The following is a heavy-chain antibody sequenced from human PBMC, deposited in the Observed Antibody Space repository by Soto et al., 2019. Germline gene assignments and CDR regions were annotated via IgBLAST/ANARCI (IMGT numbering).Heavy chain of an antibody. D-gene: IGHD3-16*02. V-gene: IGHV4-31*03. CDR3: ACHILRLGELSLDPWAFDI. CDR1: GGSISSGGYY. J-gene: IGHJ3*02. CDR2: IYYSGST. Sequence: QVQLQESGPGLVKPSQTLSLTCTVSGGSISSGGYYWSWIRQHPGKGLEWIGYIYYSGSTYYNPSLQSRVTISVDTSKTQFSLKLSSVTAADTAVYYCACHILRLGELSLDPWAFDIWGQGTMVTVSS.